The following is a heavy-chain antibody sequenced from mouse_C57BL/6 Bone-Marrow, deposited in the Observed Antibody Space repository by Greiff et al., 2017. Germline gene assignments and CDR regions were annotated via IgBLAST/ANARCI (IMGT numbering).Heavy chain of an antibody. V-gene: IGHV1-54*01. J-gene: IGHJ4*01. Sequence: QVQLQQSGAELVRPGTSVKVSCKASGYAFTNYLIEWVKQRPGQGLEWIGVINPGSGGTNDNEKFKGKATLTADESSSTAYMQLSSLTSEDSAVYFCARERIYYDYDDAMDYWGQGTSVTVSS. CDR2: INPGSGGT. CDR3: ARERIYYDYDDAMDY. CDR1: GYAFTNYL. D-gene: IGHD2-4*01.